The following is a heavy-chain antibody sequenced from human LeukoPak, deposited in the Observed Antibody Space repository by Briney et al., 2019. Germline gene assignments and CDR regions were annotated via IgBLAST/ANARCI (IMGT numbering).Heavy chain of an antibody. CDR3: ARDLPTGGY. V-gene: IGHV3-30-3*01. D-gene: IGHD7-27*01. CDR2: ISYDGSNK. J-gene: IGHJ4*02. Sequence: GGSLRLSCAASGFTFSSYAMHWVRQAPGKGLEWVAVISYDGSNKYYADSVRGRFTISRDNSKNTLYLQMNSLRAEDTAVYYCARDLPTGGYWGQGTLVTVSS. CDR1: GFTFSSYA.